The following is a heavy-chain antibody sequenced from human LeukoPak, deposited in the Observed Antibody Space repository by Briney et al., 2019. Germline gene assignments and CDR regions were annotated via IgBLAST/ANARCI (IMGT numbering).Heavy chain of an antibody. CDR1: GYTLTELS. Sequence: ASVKVSCKVSGYTLTELSMHWVRQAPGKRLEWMGGFDPEDGETIYAQKFQGRVTMTEDTSTDTAYMELSSLRSEDTAVYYCATAVYVLTGYCHFDYWGQGTLVTVSS. D-gene: IGHD3-9*01. CDR2: FDPEDGET. V-gene: IGHV1-24*01. CDR3: ATAVYVLTGYCHFDY. J-gene: IGHJ4*02.